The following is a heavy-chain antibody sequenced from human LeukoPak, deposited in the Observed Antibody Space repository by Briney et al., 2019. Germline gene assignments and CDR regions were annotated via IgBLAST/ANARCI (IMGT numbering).Heavy chain of an antibody. Sequence: PSQTLSLTCTVSGGSISSGGYYWRWIRQHPGKGLEWIGYISYTGGTYYNPSLESRVSMSVDTSKNQFSLKLSSVTAADTAMYYCVRIIVGASFDYWGQGTLVTVSS. CDR2: ISYTGGT. D-gene: IGHD1-26*01. V-gene: IGHV4-31*03. J-gene: IGHJ4*02. CDR1: GGSISSGGYY. CDR3: VRIIVGASFDY.